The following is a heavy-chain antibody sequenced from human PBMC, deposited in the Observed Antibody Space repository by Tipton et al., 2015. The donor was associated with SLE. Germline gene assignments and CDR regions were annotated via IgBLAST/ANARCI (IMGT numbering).Heavy chain of an antibody. J-gene: IGHJ6*03. V-gene: IGHV3-48*01. D-gene: IGHD3-3*01. CDR1: GFTFSSYS. CDR3: AGGSYDFWSGYYYYYYYMDV. Sequence: SLRLSCAASGFTFSSYSMNWVRQAPGKGLEWVSYISSSSSTIYYADSVKGRFTISRDNAKNSLYLQMNSLRAEDTAVYYCAGGSYDFWSGYYYYYYYMDVWGKGTTVTISS. CDR2: ISSSSSTI.